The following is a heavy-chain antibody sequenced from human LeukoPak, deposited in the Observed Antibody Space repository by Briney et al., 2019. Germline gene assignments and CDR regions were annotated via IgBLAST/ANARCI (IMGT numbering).Heavy chain of an antibody. CDR3: AKANYYYGSGSYVSPYFDY. CDR1: GGSFSGYY. J-gene: IGHJ4*02. Sequence: LSLTCAVYGGSFSGYYWSWIRQAPGKGLEWVSYISSSGSTIYYADSVKGRFTISRDNAKNSLYLQMNSLRAEDTALYYCAKANYYYGSGSYVSPYFDYWGQGTLVTVSS. CDR2: ISSSGSTI. D-gene: IGHD3-10*01. V-gene: IGHV3-11*01.